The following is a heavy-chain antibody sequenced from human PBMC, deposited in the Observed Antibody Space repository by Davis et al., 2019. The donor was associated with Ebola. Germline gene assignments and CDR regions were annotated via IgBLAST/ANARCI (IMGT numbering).Heavy chain of an antibody. CDR1: GGSFSGYY. D-gene: IGHD6-13*01. Sequence: ETLSLTCAVYGGSFSGYYWSSIRQAPGKGLEWVSAISGSGGSTYYADSVKGRFTISRDNSKNTLYLQMNSLRAEDTAVYYCARDPYSSSWYVFYYYGMDVWGQGTTVTVSS. CDR2: ISGSGGST. V-gene: IGHV3-23*01. CDR3: ARDPYSSSWYVFYYYGMDV. J-gene: IGHJ6*02.